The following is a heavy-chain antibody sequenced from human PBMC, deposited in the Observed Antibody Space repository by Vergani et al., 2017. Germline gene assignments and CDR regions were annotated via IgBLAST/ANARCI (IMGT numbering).Heavy chain of an antibody. Sequence: QLHLQESGPGLVKPSETLSLTCAVSGYSISSGYYWGWIRQPPGKGLEWIGSIYHSGSTYYNPSLKSRVTISVDTSKNQFSLKLSSVTAADTAVYYCARDTFHFDSENYDDVFDSWGQGTMVIVSS. CDR3: ARDTFHFDSENYDDVFDS. D-gene: IGHD3-16*01. CDR2: IYHSGST. V-gene: IGHV4-38-2*02. J-gene: IGHJ3*02. CDR1: GYSISSGYY.